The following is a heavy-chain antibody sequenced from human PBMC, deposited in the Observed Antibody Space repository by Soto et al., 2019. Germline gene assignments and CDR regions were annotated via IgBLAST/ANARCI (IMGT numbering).Heavy chain of an antibody. D-gene: IGHD2-2*01. J-gene: IGHJ6*02. Sequence: QVQLVQSGAEVKKPGSSVKVSCKASGGTFSSYAISWVRQAPGQGLEWMGGIIPISATTNYAQKFQGRVTMTADESTSTACMELSSMRSEDTAVYYCARSQGSSTSLEIYYYYYYGMDVWGQGTTVSVSS. CDR3: ARSQGSSTSLEIYYYYYYGMDV. CDR2: IIPISATT. CDR1: GGTFSSYA. V-gene: IGHV1-69*01.